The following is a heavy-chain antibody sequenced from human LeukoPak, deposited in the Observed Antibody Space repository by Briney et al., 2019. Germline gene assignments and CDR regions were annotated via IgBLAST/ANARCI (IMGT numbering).Heavy chain of an antibody. CDR2: IYYSGSA. Sequence: KASETLSLTCTVSGGSISGYYWSWIRQPPGKGLEWIGYIYYSGSAKYNPSPKSRVTISVDTSKNQFSLKLSSVTAADTAVYYCAGDYGGTLDYRGQGTLVTVSS. CDR3: AGDYGGTLDY. CDR1: GGSISGYY. D-gene: IGHD4-23*01. J-gene: IGHJ4*02. V-gene: IGHV4-59*01.